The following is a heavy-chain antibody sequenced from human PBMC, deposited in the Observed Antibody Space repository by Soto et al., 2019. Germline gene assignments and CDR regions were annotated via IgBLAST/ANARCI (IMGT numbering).Heavy chain of an antibody. V-gene: IGHV4-39*01. CDR2: IYYSGST. J-gene: IGHJ6*02. CDR1: GGSISSSSYY. Sequence: SETLSLTCTVSGGSISSSSYYWGWIRQPPGKGLEWIGSIYYSGSTYYNPSLKSRVTISVDTSKNQFSLKLSSVTAADTAVYYCARHSGSSWSYYYYYGMDVWGQGTTVTVSS. D-gene: IGHD6-13*01. CDR3: ARHSGSSWSYYYYYGMDV.